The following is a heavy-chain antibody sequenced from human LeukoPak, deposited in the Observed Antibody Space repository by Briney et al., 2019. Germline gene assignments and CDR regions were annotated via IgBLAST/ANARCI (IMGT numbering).Heavy chain of an antibody. CDR3: ARGIDGYSSSWYSIYFDY. CDR1: GFTFSSYG. V-gene: IGHV3-30*02. Sequence: GGSLRLSCATSGFTFSSYGIHWVRQAPGKGLEWVAFIRFDGSNKYYADSVKGRFTISRDNSKNTLYLQMNSLRAEDTAVYYCARGIDGYSSSWYSIYFDYWGQGTLVTVSS. CDR2: IRFDGSNK. D-gene: IGHD6-13*01. J-gene: IGHJ4*02.